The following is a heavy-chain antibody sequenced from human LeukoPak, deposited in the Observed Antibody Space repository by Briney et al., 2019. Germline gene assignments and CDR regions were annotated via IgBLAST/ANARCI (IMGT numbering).Heavy chain of an antibody. V-gene: IGHV3-7*04. CDR2: INHDGSEK. J-gene: IGHJ4*02. CDR3: TRVGYIDEGIDY. CDR1: GFLFRNRW. D-gene: IGHD5-24*01. Sequence: QAGGSLRLSCTTSGFLFRNRWMSWVRQAPGKGLEWVATINHDGSEKFYVDSVKGRFIISRDNARNSLYLQMNSLRAEDTAIYYCTRVGYIDEGIDYWGQGTLVTVSS.